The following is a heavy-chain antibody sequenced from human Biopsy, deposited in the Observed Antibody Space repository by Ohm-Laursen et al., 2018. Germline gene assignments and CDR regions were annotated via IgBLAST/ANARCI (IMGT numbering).Heavy chain of an antibody. V-gene: IGHV3-23*01. Sequence: SLRLSCTASGFTFGNYAMSWVRQTPGKGLGWVSLISNRSGTKSYTDSVKGRFSIFRDNSKNTLYLQMNSLRVEDTAVYFCAREAGPCGGDCYGFFDFWGQGSLVTVSS. J-gene: IGHJ4*02. D-gene: IGHD2-21*02. CDR2: ISNRSGTK. CDR3: AREAGPCGGDCYGFFDF. CDR1: GFTFGNYA.